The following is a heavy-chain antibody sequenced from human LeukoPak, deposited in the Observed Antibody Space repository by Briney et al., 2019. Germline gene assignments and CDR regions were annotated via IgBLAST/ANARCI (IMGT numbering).Heavy chain of an antibody. CDR3: AKTIPYWYFDL. CDR1: GFAFSSYD. V-gene: IGHV3-23*01. D-gene: IGHD5-24*01. Sequence: GGSLRLSCAASGFAFSSYDMSWVRQAPGKGLEWVSAIGGDSGTTYADSVKGRFTISRDSSKYTLYLQMNSLRAEDTAIYYCAKTIPYWYFDLWGRGTLVTVSS. J-gene: IGHJ2*01. CDR2: IGGDSGTT.